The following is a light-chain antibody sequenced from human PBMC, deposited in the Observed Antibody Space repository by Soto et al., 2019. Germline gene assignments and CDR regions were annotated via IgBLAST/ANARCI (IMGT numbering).Light chain of an antibody. CDR3: QKYNNWPPYT. V-gene: IGKV3-15*01. CDR1: QSVSSN. Sequence: EIVRTQSPATLSVSPGERATLSSRASQSVSSNLAWYGQKPGQAPRLRIYGASTRATGIPARFSGSGSGTEFTLTISSLQSEDFAVYYCQKYNNWPPYTFGQGTKLEIK. J-gene: IGKJ2*01. CDR2: GAS.